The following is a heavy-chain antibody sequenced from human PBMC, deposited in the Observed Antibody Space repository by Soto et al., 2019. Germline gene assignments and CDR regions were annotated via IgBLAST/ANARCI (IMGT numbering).Heavy chain of an antibody. V-gene: IGHV1-18*01. Sequence: AAVKVSCKAPGYTFTSYGITWVRQAPGQGLEWIGWISAYNGNTNYAQKLQGRVTITTDTSTSTAYMELRSLRSDDTAVYYCARALTRGYSYGYVSDWFDPWGQGTLVTVAS. CDR2: ISAYNGNT. J-gene: IGHJ5*02. CDR1: GYTFTSYG. D-gene: IGHD5-18*01. CDR3: ARALTRGYSYGYVSDWFDP.